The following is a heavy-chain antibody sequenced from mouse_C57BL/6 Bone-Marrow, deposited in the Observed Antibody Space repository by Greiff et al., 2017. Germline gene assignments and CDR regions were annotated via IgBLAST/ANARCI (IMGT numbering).Heavy chain of an antibody. V-gene: IGHV1-54*01. D-gene: IGHD2-12*01. CDR2: INPGSGGT. J-gene: IGHJ3*01. CDR3: SSRGDYKAY. CDR1: GYAFTNYL. Sequence: QVQLQQSGAELVRPGTSVTVSCKASGYAFTNYLIEWVKQRPGQGLEWIGVINPGSGGTNYNEKFKGKATLTADKSSSTAYMQLSSLTSEDAAVYFCSSRGDYKAYWGQGTLVTVSA.